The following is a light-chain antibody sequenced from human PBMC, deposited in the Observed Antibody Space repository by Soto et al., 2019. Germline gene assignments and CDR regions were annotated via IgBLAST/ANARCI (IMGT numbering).Light chain of an antibody. J-gene: IGKJ4*01. CDR2: GAS. CDR1: RSVSSNF. Sequence: EIVLTQSPGTLSLSPGGRATLSCRASRSVSSNFLAWYQQKPGQAPRLRIYGASSRATGIPDRFSGGGSGTDFTLTISRLEPEDFAVYYCQQYGSSPPLTFGGGTKVEI. V-gene: IGKV3-20*01. CDR3: QQYGSSPPLT.